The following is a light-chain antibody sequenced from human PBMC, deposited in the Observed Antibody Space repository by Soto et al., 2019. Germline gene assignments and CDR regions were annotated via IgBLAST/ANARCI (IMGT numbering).Light chain of an antibody. Sequence: DIQMTQSPPSLSASIGDRVTITCQASQDISNYLNWYQQKPGKAPKLLIYDASNLETGVPSRFSGSGSGTDFTFTISSLQPEDIATYYCQQYDNLPLTFGGATKV. CDR1: QDISNY. V-gene: IGKV1-33*01. J-gene: IGKJ4*01. CDR3: QQYDNLPLT. CDR2: DAS.